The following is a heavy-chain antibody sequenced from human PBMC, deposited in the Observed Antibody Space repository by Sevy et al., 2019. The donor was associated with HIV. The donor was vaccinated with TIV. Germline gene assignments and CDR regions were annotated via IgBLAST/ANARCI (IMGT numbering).Heavy chain of an antibody. CDR3: ARGVGLDC. V-gene: IGHV3-7*01. Sequence: GESLKISCAASGFTFSPYWMTWVRQAPGKGLEWVANIRPDGSDKYYVDSEKGRFTISRDNAKNSLYLQMNSLRADDTAMYYCARGVGLDCWGQGALVTVSS. J-gene: IGHJ4*02. CDR2: IRPDGSDK. D-gene: IGHD1-26*01. CDR1: GFTFSPYW.